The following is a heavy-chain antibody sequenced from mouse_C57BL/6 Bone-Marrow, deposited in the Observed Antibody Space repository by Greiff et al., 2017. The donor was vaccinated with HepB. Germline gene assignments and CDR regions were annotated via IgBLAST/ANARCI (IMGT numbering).Heavy chain of an antibody. V-gene: IGHV1-59*01. D-gene: IGHD1-1*01. CDR1: GYTFTSYW. CDR3: SRRHYGSSYYAMDY. Sequence: VQLQQPGAELVRPGTSVKLSRKASGYTFTSYWMHWVKQRPGQGLEWIGVIDPSDSYTNYNQKFKGKATLTVDTSSSTAYMQLSSLTSEDSAVYYCSRRHYGSSYYAMDYWGQGPSVTVSS. CDR2: IDPSDSYT. J-gene: IGHJ4*01.